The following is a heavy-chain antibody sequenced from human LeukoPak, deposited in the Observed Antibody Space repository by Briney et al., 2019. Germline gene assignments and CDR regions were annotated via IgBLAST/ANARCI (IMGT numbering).Heavy chain of an antibody. J-gene: IGHJ4*02. V-gene: IGHV4-59*02. D-gene: IGHD1-26*01. CDR3: ARDPVGATFVDY. CDR1: GFTVSGDF. CDR2: IYYSGST. Sequence: GSLRLSCAASGFTVSGDFMSWIRQPPGKGLEWIGYIYYSGSTNYNPSLKSRVTISVDTSKNQFSLKLSSVTAADTAVYYCARDPVGATFVDYWGQGTLVTVSS.